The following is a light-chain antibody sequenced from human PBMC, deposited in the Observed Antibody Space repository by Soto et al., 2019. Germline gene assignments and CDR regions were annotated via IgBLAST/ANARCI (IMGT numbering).Light chain of an antibody. J-gene: IGKJ5*01. V-gene: IGKV3-20*01. Sequence: DIVMTQSPLSLPVTPGEPASISCRASQSVSSNLAWYQQRPGQAPRLLIYGASSRATGIPDRFSGSGSGTDFTLTISRLEPEDFAVYYCQQYGSSPITFGQGTRLEIK. CDR3: QQYGSSPIT. CDR1: QSVSSN. CDR2: GAS.